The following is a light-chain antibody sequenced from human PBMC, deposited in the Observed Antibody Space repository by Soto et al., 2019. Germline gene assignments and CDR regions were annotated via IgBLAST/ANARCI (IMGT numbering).Light chain of an antibody. CDR2: KVS. Sequence: DVVMTQSPLSLPVTLGQPSSISFSSSESFVYSDGSTYLNWFQQRPGQSPRRLIYKVSNRDSGVPDRFSGSGSGTDFTLKISRVEAEDFAVYYCQQHGISHITFGQGTRLEI. CDR1: ESFVYSDGSTY. J-gene: IGKJ5*01. CDR3: QQHGISHIT. V-gene: IGKV2-30*01.